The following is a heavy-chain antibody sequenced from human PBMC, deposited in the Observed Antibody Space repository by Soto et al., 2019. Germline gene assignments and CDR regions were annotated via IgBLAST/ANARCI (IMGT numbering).Heavy chain of an antibody. CDR2: IIPILGVA. D-gene: IGHD6-19*01. CDR3: AKGGSGWPYYYYYMDV. J-gene: IGHJ6*03. V-gene: IGHV1-69*02. Sequence: GASVKVSCKASGGTFSSYTISWVRQAPGQGLEWMGRIIPILGVANYAQKSQGRVTITADKSTSTAYMELSSLRSEDTAVYYCAKGGSGWPYYYYYMDVWGKGTTVTVSS. CDR1: GGTFSSYT.